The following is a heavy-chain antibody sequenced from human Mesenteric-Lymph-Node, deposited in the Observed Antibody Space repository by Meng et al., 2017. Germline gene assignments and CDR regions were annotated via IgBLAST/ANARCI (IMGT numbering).Heavy chain of an antibody. V-gene: IGHV4-39*07. CDR1: GGSISSSSYY. Sequence: SETLSLTCTVSGGSISSSSYYWGWIRQPPGKGLEWIGSIYYSGSTYYNPSLKSRVTISVDTSKNQFSLKLSSVTAADTAVYYCARGDYYGSGSYRRYYWYFDLWGRGTLVTVSS. J-gene: IGHJ2*01. D-gene: IGHD3-10*01. CDR3: ARGDYYGSGSYRRYYWYFDL. CDR2: IYYSGST.